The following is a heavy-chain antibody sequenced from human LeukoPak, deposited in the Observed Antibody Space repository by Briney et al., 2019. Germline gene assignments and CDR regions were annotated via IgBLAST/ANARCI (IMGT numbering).Heavy chain of an antibody. CDR1: GGSFSGYY. J-gene: IGHJ4*02. V-gene: IGHV4-34*01. Sequence: TSETLSLTCAVYGGSFSGYYWSWIRQPPGKGLEWMGEINHSGSTNYNPPLKSRVTISIDMSKNQFSLKLSSVTAADTAVYYCARGQGEDIGGKYFDYWGQGTLVTVSS. D-gene: IGHD5-12*01. CDR2: INHSGST. CDR3: ARGQGEDIGGKYFDY.